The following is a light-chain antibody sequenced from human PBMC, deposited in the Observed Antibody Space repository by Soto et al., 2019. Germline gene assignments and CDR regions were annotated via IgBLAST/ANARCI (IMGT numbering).Light chain of an antibody. J-gene: IGKJ5*01. CDR2: ATS. V-gene: IGKV3-15*01. Sequence: TVMTQSPATLSVSPGERATLSCRASQSVSSNLAWYQQKPGQAPRLLMYATSTRATGIPARFSGSGSGTEFTLTISSLQSEDFAVYYCQHYNTWPITFGQGTRLEI. CDR1: QSVSSN. CDR3: QHYNTWPIT.